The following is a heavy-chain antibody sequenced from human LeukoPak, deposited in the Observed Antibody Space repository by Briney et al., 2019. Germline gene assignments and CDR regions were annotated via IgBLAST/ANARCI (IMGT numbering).Heavy chain of an antibody. V-gene: IGHV3-7*01. D-gene: IGHD3-10*01. CDR2: IKQDGSEK. CDR3: ARGSGDNWFDP. Sequence: GGSLRLSCAASGFPFSSYWMSWVRQAPGKGLEWVANIKQDGSEKYYVDSVKGRFTISRDNARNSLYLQMNSLRAEDTAVYYCARGSGDNWFDPWSQGTLVTVSS. J-gene: IGHJ5*02. CDR1: GFPFSSYW.